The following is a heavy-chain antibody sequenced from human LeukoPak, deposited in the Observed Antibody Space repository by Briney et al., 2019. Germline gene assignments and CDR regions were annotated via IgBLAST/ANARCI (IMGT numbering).Heavy chain of an antibody. CDR1: GYSFTRFW. CDR3: VRHAXDSXGYDYPIIGY. V-gene: IGHV5-51*01. J-gene: IGHJ4*02. CDR2: MYPGDSET. D-gene: IGHD3-22*01. Sequence: GESLKISCQGSGYSFTRFWIGWVRQMPGKGLEWMGIMYPGDSETRYSPPFQGQVTISVDKSISTAYLQWSSLKASDTGIYYCVRHAXDSXGYDYPIIGYWGQGTLVTVSS.